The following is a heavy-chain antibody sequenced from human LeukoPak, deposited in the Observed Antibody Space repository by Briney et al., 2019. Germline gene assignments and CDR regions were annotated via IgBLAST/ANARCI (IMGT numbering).Heavy chain of an antibody. CDR1: GFTFSSYS. V-gene: IGHV3-21*01. CDR3: ARDPKRGYSGYSRLNWFDP. Sequence: GGSLRLACAASGFTFSSYSMNWVRQAPGKGLEWVSSISSSSSYIYYADSVKGRFTISRDNAKNSLYLQMNSLRAEDTAVYYCARDPKRGYSGYSRLNWFDPWGQGTLVTVSS. CDR2: ISSSSSYI. J-gene: IGHJ5*02. D-gene: IGHD5-12*01.